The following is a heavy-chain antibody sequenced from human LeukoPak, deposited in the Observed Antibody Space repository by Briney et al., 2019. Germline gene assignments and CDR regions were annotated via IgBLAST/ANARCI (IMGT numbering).Heavy chain of an antibody. J-gene: IGHJ6*03. D-gene: IGHD2-2*01. CDR3: ARVRGSGFCSGSSCAKDPGYYYYMDV. CDR1: GFTFSGYY. V-gene: IGHV3-11*01. Sequence: GGSLRLSCEGSGFTFSGYYMSWIRQAPGKGLEWVSYINPSGSTIYYADSVKGRFTISRGNAKKSLDLQMYSLRVEDTAVYYCARVRGSGFCSGSSCAKDPGYYYYMDVWGKGTTVTVSS. CDR2: INPSGSTI.